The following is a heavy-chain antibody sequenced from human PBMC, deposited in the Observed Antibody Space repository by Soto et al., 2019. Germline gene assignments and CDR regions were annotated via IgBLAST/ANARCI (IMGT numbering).Heavy chain of an antibody. D-gene: IGHD3-10*01. CDR2: IIPVFGTA. CDR1: GGTFSSYA. J-gene: IGHJ4*02. V-gene: IGHV1-69*13. Sequence: SLKVSCKASGGTFSSYAISWVRQAPGQGLEWMGGIIPVFGTANYAQKFQGRVTITADESTSTAYMELSSLRSEDTAVYYCARSNYGSGSYMMGGFDYWGQGTLVTVSS. CDR3: ARSNYGSGSYMMGGFDY.